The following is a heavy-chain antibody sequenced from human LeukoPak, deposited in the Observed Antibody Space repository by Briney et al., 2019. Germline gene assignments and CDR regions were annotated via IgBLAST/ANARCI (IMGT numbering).Heavy chain of an antibody. V-gene: IGHV4-30-4*08. CDR1: GGSISSGDYY. CDR3: ARNRGYYDFWSGYYADYYYYYMDV. J-gene: IGHJ6*03. CDR2: IYYSGST. D-gene: IGHD3-3*01. Sequence: SETLSLTCTVSGGSISSGDYYWSWIRQPPGKGLEWIGYIYYSGSTYYNPSLKSRVTISVDTSKNQFSLKLSPVTAADTAVYYCARNRGYYDFWSGYYADYYYYYMDVWGKGTTVTVSS.